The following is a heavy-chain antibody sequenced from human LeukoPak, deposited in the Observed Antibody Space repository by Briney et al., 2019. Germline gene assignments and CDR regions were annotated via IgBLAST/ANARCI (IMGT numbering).Heavy chain of an antibody. CDR1: GYTFTSYY. Sequence: ASVKVSCKASGYTFTSYYMHWVRQAPGQGLEWMGIINPSGGSTSYAQKFQGRVTMTRDMSTSTVYMELSSLRSEDTAVYYCARDRYSGSYHDTFDCWGQGTLVTVSS. CDR2: INPSGGST. D-gene: IGHD1-26*01. V-gene: IGHV1-46*01. CDR3: ARDRYSGSYHDTFDC. J-gene: IGHJ4*02.